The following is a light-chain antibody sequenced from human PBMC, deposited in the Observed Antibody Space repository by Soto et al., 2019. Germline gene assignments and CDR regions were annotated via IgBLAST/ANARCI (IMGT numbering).Light chain of an antibody. CDR2: GAS. CDR3: QQYNNWVVT. CDR1: QSVRSD. J-gene: IGKJ5*01. Sequence: EIVMTQSPGTLSVAPWERATLSCRASQSVRSDVAWYQHKPGQAPRLLIYGASTRATGIPARFIGSGSETEFTLTISSLQSEDLAIYYCQQYNNWVVTFGQGTRLEI. V-gene: IGKV3-15*01.